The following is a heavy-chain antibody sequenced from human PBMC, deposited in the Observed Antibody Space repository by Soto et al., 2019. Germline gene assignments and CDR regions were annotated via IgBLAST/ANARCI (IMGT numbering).Heavy chain of an antibody. CDR3: ARYNSVGIEVDY. J-gene: IGHJ4*02. V-gene: IGHV4-59*08. Sequence: SETLSLTCTVSGGSINSYYWTWVRQSPGKGLEWIGFICYSGSTNHNPSLKSRTTVSEVTSKNQFSLNLKSVTAADTAVYYCARYNSVGIEVDYWDQGSPVTVYS. CDR2: ICYSGST. D-gene: IGHD1-20*01. CDR1: GGSINSYY.